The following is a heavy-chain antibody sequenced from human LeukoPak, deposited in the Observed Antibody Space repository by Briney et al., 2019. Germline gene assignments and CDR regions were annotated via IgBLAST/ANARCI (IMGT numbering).Heavy chain of an antibody. Sequence: GASVKVSCKASGYTSTGYYMRWVRQAPGQGLEWMGWINPNSGGTNYAQKFQGRVTMTRDTSISTAYMELSRLRSDDTAVYYCARSLYSGYDLGYWGQGTLVTVSS. V-gene: IGHV1-2*02. J-gene: IGHJ4*02. CDR3: ARSLYSGYDLGY. CDR1: GYTSTGYY. CDR2: INPNSGGT. D-gene: IGHD5-12*01.